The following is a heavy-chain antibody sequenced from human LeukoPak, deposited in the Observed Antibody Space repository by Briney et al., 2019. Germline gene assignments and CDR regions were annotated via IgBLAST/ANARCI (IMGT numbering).Heavy chain of an antibody. V-gene: IGHV4-59*01. D-gene: IGHD5-12*01. J-gene: IGHJ6*03. CDR2: IYYSGST. CDR3: ARGYSGYDFGSCYYYMDV. CDR1: GGSISSYY. Sequence: PSETLSLTCTVSGGSISSYYWSWIRQPPGKGLEWIGYIYYSGSTNYNPSLKSRVTISVDTSKNQFSLKLSSVTAADTAVYYCARGYSGYDFGSCYYYMDVWGKGITVTISS.